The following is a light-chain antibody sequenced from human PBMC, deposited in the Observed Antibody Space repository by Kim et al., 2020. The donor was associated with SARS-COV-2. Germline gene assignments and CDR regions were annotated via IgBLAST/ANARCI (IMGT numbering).Light chain of an antibody. CDR2: DVS. CDR1: SSDGGGYNY. Sequence: ITISCTGTSSDGGGYNYISWYQQHPGKAPKLMIYDVSNRPSGVSNRFSGSKSSNTASLTISGLQAEDEADYYCSSYTSSSTLDVVFGGGTQLTVL. CDR3: SSYTSSSTLDVV. J-gene: IGLJ2*01. V-gene: IGLV2-14*03.